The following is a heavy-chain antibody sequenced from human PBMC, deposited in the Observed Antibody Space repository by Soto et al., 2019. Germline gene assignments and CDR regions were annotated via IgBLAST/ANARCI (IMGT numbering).Heavy chain of an antibody. D-gene: IGHD6-13*01. V-gene: IGHV3-23*01. CDR1: GFTFSNCA. CDR2: ITTNGHT. CDR3: AKGLLNGRWYAAD. Sequence: GGSLRLSCETSGFTFSNCAMTWVRQPPGKRLEWVSVITTNGHTAYADSVKGRFTISRDNSKNTAYLQMNSLRPEDTGVYYCAKGLLNGRWYAADWGQGTLVTVSS. J-gene: IGHJ4*02.